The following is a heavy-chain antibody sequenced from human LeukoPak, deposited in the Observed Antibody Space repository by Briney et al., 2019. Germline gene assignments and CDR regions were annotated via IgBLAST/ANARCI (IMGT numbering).Heavy chain of an antibody. V-gene: IGHV3-23*01. CDR3: AKKVVVGATSPYSDFQD. J-gene: IGHJ1*01. CDR2: ISGSGVTT. Sequence: PGGSLRLSCAASGFPFSTYSMNWVRQAPGKGLEWVSAISGSGVTTHYAGSVKGRFSISRDNSKNTLYLQMNSLRAEDTALYYCAKKVVVGATSPYSDFQDWGQGTLVTVSS. D-gene: IGHD1-26*01. CDR1: GFPFSTYS.